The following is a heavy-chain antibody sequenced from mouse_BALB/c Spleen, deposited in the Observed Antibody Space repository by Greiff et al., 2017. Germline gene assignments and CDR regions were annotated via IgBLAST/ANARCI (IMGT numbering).Heavy chain of an antibody. CDR1: GFTFSDYY. CDR3: ARERDYYGSIYAMDY. D-gene: IGHD1-1*01. V-gene: IGHV5-4*02. CDR2: ISDGGSYT. J-gene: IGHJ4*01. Sequence: DVMLVESGGGLVKPGGSLKLSCAASGFTFSDYYMYWVRQTPEKRLEWVATISDGGSYTYYPDSVKGRFTISRDNAKNNLYLQMSSLKSEDTAMYYCARERDYYGSIYAMDYWGQGTSVTVSS.